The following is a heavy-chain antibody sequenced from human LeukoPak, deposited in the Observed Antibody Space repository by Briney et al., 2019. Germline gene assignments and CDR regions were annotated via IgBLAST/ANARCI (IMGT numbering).Heavy chain of an antibody. Sequence: GASVKVSCKASGYTFTSYGISWVRRAPGQGLEWMGWISAYNGNTNYAQKLQGRVTMTTDTSTSTAYMELRSLRSDDTAVYYCAGDCSSTSCYNYYYGMDVWGQGTTVTVSS. CDR1: GYTFTSYG. D-gene: IGHD2-2*02. CDR3: AGDCSSTSCYNYYYGMDV. V-gene: IGHV1-18*01. J-gene: IGHJ6*02. CDR2: ISAYNGNT.